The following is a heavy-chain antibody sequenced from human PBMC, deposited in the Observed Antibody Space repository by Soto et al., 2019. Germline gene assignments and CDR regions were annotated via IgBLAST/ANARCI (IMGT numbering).Heavy chain of an antibody. CDR2: IYYSGST. D-gene: IGHD6-13*01. J-gene: IGHJ6*03. Sequence: SETLRLSFTVPGGLIISDYRSWIRQPPGKGLEWIGYIYYSGSTNYNPSLKSRVTISVDTSKNQFSLKLSSVTAADTAVYYCARQTAAYYYYYYMDVWGKGTTVTVSS. CDR1: GGLIISDY. CDR3: ARQTAAYYYYYYMDV. V-gene: IGHV4-59*08.